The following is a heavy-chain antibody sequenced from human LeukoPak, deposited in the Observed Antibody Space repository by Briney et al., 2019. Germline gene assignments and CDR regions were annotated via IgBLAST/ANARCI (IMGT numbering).Heavy chain of an antibody. CDR2: INHSGST. V-gene: IGHV4-34*01. CDR1: GGSFSGYC. J-gene: IGHJ4*01. Sequence: PSETLSLTCSVYGGSFSGYCWSWIRQPPGQGLEWIGEINHSGSTNYNPSLKTRVTISLDRSKDQFSLKLTSVTAADTAVYYCTRGKPETVFDSWGRGGLVTVSS. CDR3: TRGKPETVFDS.